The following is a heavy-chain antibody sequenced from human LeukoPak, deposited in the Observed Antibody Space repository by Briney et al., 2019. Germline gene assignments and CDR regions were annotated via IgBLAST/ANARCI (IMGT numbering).Heavy chain of an antibody. Sequence: PGGSLRLSCEASGFTFSSYDMSWVRQAPGKGLEWVSTSRTGGGATLYADSVKGRFTISRDASKNTLYLQMNSLRAEDTAVYYCAKRSNYDSGGRYFDYWGQGTLVTVSS. J-gene: IGHJ4*02. CDR3: AKRSNYDSGGRYFDY. CDR2: SRTGGGAT. CDR1: GFTFSSYD. D-gene: IGHD2-15*01. V-gene: IGHV3-23*01.